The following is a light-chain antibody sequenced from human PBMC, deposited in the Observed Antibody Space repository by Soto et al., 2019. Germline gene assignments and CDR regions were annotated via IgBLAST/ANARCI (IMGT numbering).Light chain of an antibody. CDR1: QSVSSSY. Sequence: EIVLTQSPGTLSLSPGERATLSCRTSQSVSSSYLAWYQQKPGQAPRLLIYGASNRATGIPARFSGSGSGTEFTLTISSLQPEDFAVYYCQQYNNWPPITFGQGTRLEIK. J-gene: IGKJ5*01. CDR3: QQYNNWPPIT. V-gene: IGKV3-20*01. CDR2: GAS.